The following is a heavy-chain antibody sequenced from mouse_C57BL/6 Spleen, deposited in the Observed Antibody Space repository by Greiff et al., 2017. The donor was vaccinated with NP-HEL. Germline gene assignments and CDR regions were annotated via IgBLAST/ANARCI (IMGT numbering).Heavy chain of an antibody. J-gene: IGHJ4*01. Sequence: EVMLVESGGGLVQPGGSLKLSCAASGFTFSDYYMYWVRQTPEKRLEWVAYISNGGGSTYYPDTVKGRFTISRDNAKNTLYLQMSRLKSEDTAMYYCARFENYDGGSYAMDYWGQGTSVTVSS. D-gene: IGHD2-4*01. CDR1: GFTFSDYY. CDR2: ISNGGGST. CDR3: ARFENYDGGSYAMDY. V-gene: IGHV5-12*01.